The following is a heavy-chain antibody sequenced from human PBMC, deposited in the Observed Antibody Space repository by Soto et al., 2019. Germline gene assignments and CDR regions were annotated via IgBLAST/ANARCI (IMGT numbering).Heavy chain of an antibody. CDR1: GVSVCSGVYS. J-gene: IGHJ6*01. D-gene: IGHD6-25*01. CDR2: IDRSGST. CDR3: ARDSGGNTENYYGLDV. V-gene: IGHV4-31*03. Sequence: QVQLQESGPGLVKPSQTLSLSCNVYGVSVCSGVYSWSGIRQHAGGGLEWIGYIDRSGSTYYKPSRRGRVIMSVDTSTNQIALRLLSVTAADTAMYYWARDSGGNTENYYGLDVWGHGTTVSVSS.